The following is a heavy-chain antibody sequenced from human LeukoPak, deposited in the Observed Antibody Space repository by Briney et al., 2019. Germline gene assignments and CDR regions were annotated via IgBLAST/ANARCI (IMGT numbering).Heavy chain of an antibody. CDR2: ISISGTNM. J-gene: IGHJ3*02. CDR1: GFTFSGYE. Sequence: GGSLRLSCAASGFTFSGYEMNWVRQAPGKGLEWVSYISISGTNMLYADSVKGRFTISRDNSRTSLYLQMSSLRAEDKAIYYCARGGGSAYHYNAFDIWGLGTMVTVSS. CDR3: ARGGGSAYHYNAFDI. D-gene: IGHD3-22*01. V-gene: IGHV3-48*03.